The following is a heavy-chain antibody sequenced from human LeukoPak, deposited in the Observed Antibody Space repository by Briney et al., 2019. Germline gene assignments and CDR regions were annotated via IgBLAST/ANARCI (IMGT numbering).Heavy chain of an antibody. CDR2: ISGSGGRT. Sequence: PGGSLRLSCAASGFTFSSFAMRWVRQTPGKGLEWVSAISGSGGRTFYPDSVKGRFTISRDNSKNTLYLQINRLRAEDTAVYYCVKDSLSWTEIYGILESWGQGTLVTVSS. CDR1: GFTFSSFA. J-gene: IGHJ4*02. CDR3: VKDSLSWTEIYGILES. D-gene: IGHD3-9*01. V-gene: IGHV3-23*01.